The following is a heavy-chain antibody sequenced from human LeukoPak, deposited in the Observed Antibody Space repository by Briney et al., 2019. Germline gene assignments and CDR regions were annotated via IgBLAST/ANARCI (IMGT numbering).Heavy chain of an antibody. CDR2: IYSGGST. J-gene: IGHJ4*02. Sequence: GGSLRLSCAASGFTVSSNYMSWVRQAPGKGLEWVSVIYSGGSTYYADSVKGGFTISRDNSKNTLYLQMNSLRAEDTAVYYCAREGYYYDSSGYFDYWGQGTLVTVSS. CDR3: AREGYYYDSSGYFDY. CDR1: GFTVSSNY. V-gene: IGHV3-53*01. D-gene: IGHD3-22*01.